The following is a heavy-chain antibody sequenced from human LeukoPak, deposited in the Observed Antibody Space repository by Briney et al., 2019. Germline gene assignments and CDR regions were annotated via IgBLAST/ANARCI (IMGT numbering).Heavy chain of an antibody. CDR3: APTTTVTTRALGGYYFDY. CDR1: GFTFSSYA. Sequence: GGSLRLSCAASGFTFSSYAMSWVRQAPGKGLEWVSSISSSSSYIYYADSVKGRFTISRDNAKNSLYLQMNSLRAEDTAVYYCAPTTTVTTRALGGYYFDYWGQGTLVTVSS. V-gene: IGHV3-21*01. J-gene: IGHJ4*02. CDR2: ISSSSSYI. D-gene: IGHD4-17*01.